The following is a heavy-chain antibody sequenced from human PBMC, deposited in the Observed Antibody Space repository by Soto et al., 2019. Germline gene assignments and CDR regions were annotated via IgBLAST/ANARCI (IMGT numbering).Heavy chain of an antibody. Sequence: ESGGGLVKPGGSLRLSCAASGFTFSSYSMNWVRQAPGKGLEWVSSISSSSSYIYYADSVKGRFTISRDNAKNSLYLQMNSLRAEDTAVYYCARDRVAAGTYYYYMDVWGKGTTVTVSS. CDR2: ISSSSSYI. CDR1: GFTFSSYS. CDR3: ARDRVAAGTYYYYMDV. D-gene: IGHD6-13*01. V-gene: IGHV3-21*01. J-gene: IGHJ6*03.